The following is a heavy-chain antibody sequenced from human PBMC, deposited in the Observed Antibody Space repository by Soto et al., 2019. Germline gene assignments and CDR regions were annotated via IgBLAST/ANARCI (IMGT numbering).Heavy chain of an antibody. D-gene: IGHD2-2*01. V-gene: IGHV3-7*03. CDR3: PXXXXXXXXXXYADAFDI. CDR2: IKQDGSEQ. Sequence: EVQLVESGGDLVQPGGSLRLSCAASGFTFSNYWMSWVRQAPGKGLEWVANIKQDGSEQYYVDSMKGRFTISRDNAKKSXYLQXNXLRAEDTAVYYXPXXXXXXXXXXYADAFDIWGQGTMVTVSS. J-gene: IGHJ3*02. CDR1: GFTFSNYW.